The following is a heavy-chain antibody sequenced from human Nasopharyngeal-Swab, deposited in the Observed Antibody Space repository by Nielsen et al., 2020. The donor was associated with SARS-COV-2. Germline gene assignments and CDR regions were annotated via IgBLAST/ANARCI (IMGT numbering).Heavy chain of an antibody. CDR1: GFTFSSYE. CDR2: ISSSGSTI. CDR3: ARADEKTIFGVVTPDY. Sequence: GESLKISCAASGFTFSSYEMNWVRQAPGKGLEWVSYISSSGSTIYYADSVKGRFTISRDNAKNSLYLQMNSLRAEDTAVYYCARADEKTIFGVVTPDYWGQGTLVTVSS. J-gene: IGHJ4*02. V-gene: IGHV3-48*03. D-gene: IGHD3-3*01.